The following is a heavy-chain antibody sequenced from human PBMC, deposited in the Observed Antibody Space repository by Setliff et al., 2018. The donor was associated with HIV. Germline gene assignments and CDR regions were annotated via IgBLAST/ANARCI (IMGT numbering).Heavy chain of an antibody. D-gene: IGHD3-3*01. CDR1: GGSFSDYY. CDR2: INHSGTT. V-gene: IGHV4-34*01. Sequence: PSETLSLTCTVYGGSFSDYYWSWIRQPPGKGLEWIGEINHSGTTIYSPSLKSRVTMSVDTSKNQFSLKLSSVTAADTAVYYCASRMVWSGPRAFDIWGQGTMVTVSS. CDR3: ASRMVWSGPRAFDI. J-gene: IGHJ3*02.